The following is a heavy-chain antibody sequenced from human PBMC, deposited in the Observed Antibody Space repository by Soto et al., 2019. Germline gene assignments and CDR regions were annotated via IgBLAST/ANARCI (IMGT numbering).Heavy chain of an antibody. CDR2: ISAYNGNT. D-gene: IGHD3-16*02. CDR1: GYTFTSYG. Sequence: QVQLVQSGAEVKKPGASVKVSCKASGYTFTSYGISWVRQAPGQGLEWMGWISAYNGNTNYAPKLQGRVTMTTDTSTSTAYMELRSLRSDDTAVYYCAREGDMMITFGGVIVPPDYWGQGTLVTVSS. CDR3: AREGDMMITFGGVIVPPDY. J-gene: IGHJ4*02. V-gene: IGHV1-18*01.